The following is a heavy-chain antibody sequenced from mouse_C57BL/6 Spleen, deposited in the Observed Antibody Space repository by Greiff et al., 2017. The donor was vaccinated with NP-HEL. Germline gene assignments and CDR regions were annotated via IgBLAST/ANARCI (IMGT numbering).Heavy chain of an antibody. V-gene: IGHV1-59*01. D-gene: IGHD2-4*01. CDR1: GYTFTSYW. J-gene: IGHJ3*01. CDR3: ARAPYDYAWFAY. Sequence: QVQLQQPGAELVRPGTSVKLSCKASGYTFTSYWMHWVKQRPGQGLEWIGVIDPSDSYTNYNQKFKGKATLTVDTSSSTAYMQLSSLTSEDSAVYYCARAPYDYAWFAYWGQGTPVT. CDR2: IDPSDSYT.